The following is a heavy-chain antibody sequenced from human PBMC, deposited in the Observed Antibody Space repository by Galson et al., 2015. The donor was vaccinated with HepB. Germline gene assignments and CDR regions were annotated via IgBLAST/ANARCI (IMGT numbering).Heavy chain of an antibody. D-gene: IGHD6-19*01. J-gene: IGHJ4*02. Sequence: SLRLSCAASGFTFSSYAMHWVRQAPGKGLEWVAVISYDGSNKYYADSVKGRFTISRDNSKNTLYLQMNSLRAEDTAVYYCARDGLRYSSGWSHFDYWGQGTLVTVSS. V-gene: IGHV3-30-3*01. CDR3: ARDGLRYSSGWSHFDY. CDR2: ISYDGSNK. CDR1: GFTFSSYA.